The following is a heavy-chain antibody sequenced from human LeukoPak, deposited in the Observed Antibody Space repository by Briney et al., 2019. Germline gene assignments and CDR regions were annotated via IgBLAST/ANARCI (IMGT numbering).Heavy chain of an antibody. D-gene: IGHD2-2*01. CDR2: IYTSGST. J-gene: IGHJ3*02. Sequence: KPSQTLSLTCTVSGGSISSGSYYWSWIRQPAGKGLEWIGRIYTSGSTNYNPSLKSRVTISVDTSKNQFSLKLSSVTAADTAVYYCARHRGQLLDAFDIWGQGTMVTVSS. V-gene: IGHV4-61*02. CDR1: GGSISSGSYY. CDR3: ARHRGQLLDAFDI.